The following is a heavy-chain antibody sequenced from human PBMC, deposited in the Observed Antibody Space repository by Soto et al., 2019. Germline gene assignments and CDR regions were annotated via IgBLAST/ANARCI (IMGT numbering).Heavy chain of an antibody. V-gene: IGHV4-59*01. CDR1: GGSISSYY. Sequence: ASGTLSLTCTVSGGSISSYYWSWIRQPPGKGLEWIGYIYYSGSTNYNPSLKSRVTISVDTSKNQFSLKLSSVTAADTAVYYCAAGGIVGTFDYWGQGTLVTVSS. D-gene: IGHD1-26*01. CDR3: AAGGIVGTFDY. J-gene: IGHJ4*02. CDR2: IYYSGST.